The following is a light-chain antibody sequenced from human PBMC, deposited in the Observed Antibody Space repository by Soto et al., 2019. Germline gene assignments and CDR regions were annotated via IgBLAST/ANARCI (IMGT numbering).Light chain of an antibody. Sequence: QSALTQPASVSGSPGQSITISCTGTSSDIGSYNLVSWYQQHPGKAPKLMIYEATKRPSGVSNRCSGSKSGNTASLTISGLQAEDEAHYYCRLYASSSTFVFGGVTKLTV. CDR1: SSDIGSYNL. CDR2: EAT. J-gene: IGLJ2*01. CDR3: RLYASSSTFV. V-gene: IGLV2-23*02.